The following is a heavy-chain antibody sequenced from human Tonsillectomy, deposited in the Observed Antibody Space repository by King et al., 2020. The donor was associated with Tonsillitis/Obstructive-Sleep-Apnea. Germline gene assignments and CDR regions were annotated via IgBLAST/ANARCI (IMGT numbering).Heavy chain of an antibody. CDR2: IKSKTDGGRT. CDR3: TTDVHDFDY. J-gene: IGHJ4*02. D-gene: IGHD3-10*02. CDR1: GFTFSNAW. Sequence: VQLVESGGGLVKPGGSLRLSCAASGFTFSNAWMSWVGQAPGKGLEWVGRIKSKTDGGRTDYAAPVKGRITISRDDSKNTLYLQMNSLKTEDTAVYYCTTDVHDFDYWGQGTLVTVSS. V-gene: IGHV3-15*01.